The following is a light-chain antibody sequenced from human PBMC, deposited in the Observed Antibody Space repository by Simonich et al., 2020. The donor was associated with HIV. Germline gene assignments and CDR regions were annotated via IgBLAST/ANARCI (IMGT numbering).Light chain of an antibody. V-gene: IGKV3-15*01. Sequence: EIVMTQSPATLSVSPGERATLSCRASQSVRNNLAWYQQKPGQIPRLLIYGASTRATGIPARFSGSGSGTEFTLTISRLEPEDFAVYYCQQYGSSPTFGQGTKVEIK. J-gene: IGKJ1*01. CDR1: QSVRNN. CDR2: GAS. CDR3: QQYGSSPT.